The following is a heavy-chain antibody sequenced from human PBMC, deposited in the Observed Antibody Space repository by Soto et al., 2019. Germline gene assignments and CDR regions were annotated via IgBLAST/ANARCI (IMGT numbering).Heavy chain of an antibody. CDR3: ARDHHYDSSGIGL. CDR2: IIPILGIA. CDR1: GGTFSSYT. J-gene: IGHJ4*02. D-gene: IGHD3-22*01. Sequence: QVQLVQSGAEVKKPGSSVKVSCKASGGTFSSYTISWVRQAPGQGLEWMGRIIPILGIANYAQKFQGRVTITADKSTSAAYMELSSLRSEGTAVYYCARDHHYDSSGIGLWGQGALVTVSS. V-gene: IGHV1-69*08.